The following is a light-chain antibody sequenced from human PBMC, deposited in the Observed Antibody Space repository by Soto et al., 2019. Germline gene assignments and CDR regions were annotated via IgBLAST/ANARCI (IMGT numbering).Light chain of an antibody. V-gene: IGLV1-51*01. J-gene: IGLJ2*01. CDR1: SSNIGNNY. CDR3: GTWDSSLSAVT. CDR2: DNN. Sequence: QSVLTQPPSVSAAPGAKVTISCSGSSSNIGNNYVSWYQQLPGTAPKLLIYDNNKQPPGIPDRFSGSKSGTSAALGITGPQTGNEADYHCGTWDSSLSAVTFGGGTKRTVL.